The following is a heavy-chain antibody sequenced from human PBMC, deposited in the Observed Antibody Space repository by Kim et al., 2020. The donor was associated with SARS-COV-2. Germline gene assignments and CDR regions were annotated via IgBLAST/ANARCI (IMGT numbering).Heavy chain of an antibody. CDR3: ASRDMHYYYGMDV. J-gene: IGHJ6*02. D-gene: IGHD3-16*01. V-gene: IGHV5-10-1*01. Sequence: YSPSFQGHVTSSADKSISTAYLQWSSLKASDTAMYYCASRDMHYYYGMDVWGQGTTVTVSS.